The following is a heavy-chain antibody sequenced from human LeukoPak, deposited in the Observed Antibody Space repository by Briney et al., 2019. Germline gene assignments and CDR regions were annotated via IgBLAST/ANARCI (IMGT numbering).Heavy chain of an antibody. CDR3: TTYYDFWSGYRPGDY. V-gene: IGHV3-49*04. CDR2: IRSKAYGGTT. D-gene: IGHD3-3*01. CDR1: GFTFGDYA. J-gene: IGHJ4*02. Sequence: PGRSLRLSCAASGFTFGDYAMSWVRQAPGKGLEWVGFIRSKAYGGTTEYAASVKGRFTISRDDSKSIAYLQMNSLKTEDTAVYYCTTYYDFWSGYRPGDYWGQGTLVTVSS.